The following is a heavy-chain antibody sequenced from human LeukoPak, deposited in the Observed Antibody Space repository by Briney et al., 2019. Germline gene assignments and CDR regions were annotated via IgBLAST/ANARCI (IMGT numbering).Heavy chain of an antibody. J-gene: IGHJ4*02. CDR2: IHYSGST. D-gene: IGHD4-23*01. V-gene: IGHV4-39*01. CDR3: TRHHDYGDKIDY. CDR1: GASVPIASHF. Sequence: SETLSLTCTVSGASVPIASHFWAWIRQPPGKGLEWIGSIHYSGSTYYSPSLKSRLTISGDTYKSQFSLKLTFVTAADTAVYYCTRHHDYGDKIDYWGQGTLVTVSS.